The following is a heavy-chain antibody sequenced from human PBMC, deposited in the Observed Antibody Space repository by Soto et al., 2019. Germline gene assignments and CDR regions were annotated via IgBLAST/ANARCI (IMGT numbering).Heavy chain of an antibody. V-gene: IGHV1-46*01. CDR3: ARGADYDFWNGYYTDNWLDP. Sequence: GASVKVSCKASGFTLTNYYIHWVRQAPGQGLEWMGIIIPSGGSTNYAQKFQGRVTMTRDTSTGTVYMELNSLKSDDTAMYYCARGADYDFWNGYYTDNWLDPWGQGTLVTVSS. J-gene: IGHJ5*02. D-gene: IGHD3-3*01. CDR2: IIPSGGST. CDR1: GFTLTNYY.